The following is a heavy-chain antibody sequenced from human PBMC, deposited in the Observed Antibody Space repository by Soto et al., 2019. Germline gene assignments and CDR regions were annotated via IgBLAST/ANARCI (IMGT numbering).Heavy chain of an antibody. D-gene: IGHD1-26*01. V-gene: IGHV3-7*01. Sequence: GPLRLSCGASELPCMSYGMIWVRTATGKGLEWVANINQDGSEKYYVDSVKGRFTISRDNAKNSLYLQMNSLRAEDTAVYYCARELIVGPAEYFQHWGQGTLVTVSS. J-gene: IGHJ1*01. CDR3: ARELIVGPAEYFQH. CDR2: INQDGSEK. CDR1: ELPCMSYG.